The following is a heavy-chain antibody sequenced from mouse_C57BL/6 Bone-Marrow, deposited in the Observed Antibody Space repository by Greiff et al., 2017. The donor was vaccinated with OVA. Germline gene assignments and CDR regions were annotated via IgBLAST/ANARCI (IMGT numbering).Heavy chain of an antibody. CDR2: ISNGGGST. Sequence: EVKVIESGGGLVQPGGSLKLSCAASGFTFSDYYMYWVRQTPEKRLEWVAYISNGGGSTYYPDTVKGRFTISRDNAKNTLYLQMSRLKSEDTAMYYCAQPYYSNYDAMDYWGQGTSVTVSS. V-gene: IGHV5-12*01. CDR3: AQPYYSNYDAMDY. J-gene: IGHJ4*01. D-gene: IGHD2-5*01. CDR1: GFTFSDYY.